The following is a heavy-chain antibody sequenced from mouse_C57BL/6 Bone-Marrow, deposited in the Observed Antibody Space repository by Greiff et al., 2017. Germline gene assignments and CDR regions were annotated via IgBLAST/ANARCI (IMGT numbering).Heavy chain of an antibody. Sequence: QVQLKQSGAELARPGASVKLSCKASGYTFTSYGISWVKQRTGQGLEWIGEIYPRSGNTYYNEKFKGKATLTADKSSSTAYMELRSLTSEDSAVYFCARYDYGSSYPWYFDVWGTGTTVTVSS. CDR2: IYPRSGNT. J-gene: IGHJ1*03. D-gene: IGHD1-1*01. CDR1: GYTFTSYG. V-gene: IGHV1-81*01. CDR3: ARYDYGSSYPWYFDV.